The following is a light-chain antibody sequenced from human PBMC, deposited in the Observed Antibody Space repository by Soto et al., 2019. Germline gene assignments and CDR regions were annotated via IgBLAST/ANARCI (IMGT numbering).Light chain of an antibody. CDR3: CSYAGSNIFAV. V-gene: IGLV2-23*02. Sequence: QSVLTQPASVSGSPGQSITISCTGTNSDIGSYDRVSWYQRHPGKAPKLMIFEDSRRPSGISNRFSGSKSGNTASLTISGLQAEDEADYYCCSYAGSNIFAVFGGGTQLTVL. CDR2: EDS. CDR1: NSDIGSYDR. J-gene: IGLJ2*01.